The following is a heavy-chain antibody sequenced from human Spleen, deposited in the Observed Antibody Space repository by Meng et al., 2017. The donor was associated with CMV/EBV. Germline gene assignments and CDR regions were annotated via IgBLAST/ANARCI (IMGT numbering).Heavy chain of an antibody. J-gene: IGHJ5*02. V-gene: IGHV3-30*02. CDR1: GFKFSSYG. CDR3: AKPSPSNWPDP. Sequence: GGSLRLSCAASGFKFSSYGMHWVRQAPGKGLEWVAFIRHDEINTYYADSVRDRFTISKDNSKNTLYLQMNSLRTDDTAVYYCAKPSPSNWPDPWGQGTLVTVSS. CDR2: IRHDEINT.